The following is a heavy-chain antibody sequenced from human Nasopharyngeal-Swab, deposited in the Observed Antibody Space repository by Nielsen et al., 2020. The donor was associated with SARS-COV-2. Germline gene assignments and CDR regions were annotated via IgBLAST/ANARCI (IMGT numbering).Heavy chain of an antibody. CDR3: ARSGGDYYDSPFDY. Sequence: GSLRLSCAVYGGSFSGYFWSWIRQPPGKGLEWIGEINHSGSTNYNPSLKSRVTISVDTSKNQFSRKLSSVTAADTAVYYCARSGGDYYDSPFDYWGQGTLVTVSS. D-gene: IGHD3-22*01. J-gene: IGHJ4*02. CDR2: INHSGST. V-gene: IGHV4-34*01. CDR1: GGSFSGYF.